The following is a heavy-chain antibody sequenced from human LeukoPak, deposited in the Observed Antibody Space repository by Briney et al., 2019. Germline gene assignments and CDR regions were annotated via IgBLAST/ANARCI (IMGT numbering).Heavy chain of an antibody. CDR3: ARAMIRGVDFDY. Sequence: SETLSLTCTVSGGSISSGDYYWSWIRQPPGKGLEWIGYIYYSGSTYYNPSLKSRVTISVDKSKNQFSLKLKSVTAADTAVYYCARAMIRGVDFDYWGQGTLVTVSS. CDR2: IYYSGST. V-gene: IGHV4-30-4*01. J-gene: IGHJ4*02. D-gene: IGHD3-10*01. CDR1: GGSISSGDYY.